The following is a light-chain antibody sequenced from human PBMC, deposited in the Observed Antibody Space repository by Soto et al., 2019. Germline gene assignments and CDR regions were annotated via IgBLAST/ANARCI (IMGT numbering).Light chain of an antibody. J-gene: IGKJ1*01. CDR1: QSVSSN. V-gene: IGKV3D-15*01. CDR2: GAS. CDR3: QQYNNWPRT. Sequence: EIVMTQSPATLSVSPGERATLSCRASQSVSSNLAWYQQKPGQAPRLLIYGASIRATGIPARFSGSGSGTEFTLTISSLQSEDFAVYYCQQYNNWPRTFGHGTKVEIK.